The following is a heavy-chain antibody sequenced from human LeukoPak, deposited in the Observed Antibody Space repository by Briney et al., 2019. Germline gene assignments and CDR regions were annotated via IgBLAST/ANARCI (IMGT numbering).Heavy chain of an antibody. CDR2: INPNTGGT. J-gene: IGHJ4*02. CDR1: GYTFSDYY. Sequence: ASVKVSCKASGYTFSDYYMHWVRQAPGQGLEWMGWINPNTGGTNYAQKFRGRVTMTRDTSISTGYVELSRLRSDDTAVYYCARGGLYNWNIDYWGQGSLVTVSS. D-gene: IGHD1/OR15-1a*01. V-gene: IGHV1-2*02. CDR3: ARGGLYNWNIDY.